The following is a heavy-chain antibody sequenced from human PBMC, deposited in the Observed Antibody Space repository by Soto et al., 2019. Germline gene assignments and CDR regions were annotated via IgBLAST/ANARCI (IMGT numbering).Heavy chain of an antibody. CDR1: GYTFTGYY. D-gene: IGHD3-10*01. CDR2: INPNSGGT. CDR3: ARDQTTMVRGYYYYYGMDV. Sequence: ASVKVSCKASGYTFTGYYMHWVRQAPGQGLEWMGWINPNSGGTNYAQKFQGWVTMTRDTSIGTAYMELSGLRSDDTAVYYCARDQTTMVRGYYYYYGMDVWGQGTTVTVSS. V-gene: IGHV1-2*04. J-gene: IGHJ6*02.